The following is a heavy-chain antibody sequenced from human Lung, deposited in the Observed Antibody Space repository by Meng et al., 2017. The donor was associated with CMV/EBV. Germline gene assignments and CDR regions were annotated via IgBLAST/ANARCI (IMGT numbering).Heavy chain of an antibody. Sequence: ESXKISXEASGFFVSSTYMSWVRQAPGKGLEWVSVIYSGGTTFKANSVKGRFTISRDNSKNTLFLQMNRLRAEDTAVYYCARSILSNGFDAFDIWGQETMVTVSS. D-gene: IGHD2/OR15-2a*01. J-gene: IGHJ3*02. V-gene: IGHV3-53*01. CDR1: GFFVSSTY. CDR2: IYSGGTT. CDR3: ARSILSNGFDAFDI.